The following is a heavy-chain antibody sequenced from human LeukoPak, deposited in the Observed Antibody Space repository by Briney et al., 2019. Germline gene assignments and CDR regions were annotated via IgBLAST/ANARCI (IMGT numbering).Heavy chain of an antibody. D-gene: IGHD3-9*01. J-gene: IGHJ4*02. CDR2: ISHEGSIK. V-gene: IGHV3-30-3*01. Sequence: GGSLRLSCAASGFILSSYDMHWVRQPPGKGLEWLAVISHEGSIKYHADSVGGRFTISRDNSHNTLFLQMNSLRAEDTAVYYCARHFTTGSIDHWGQGNLVTVSS. CDR1: GFILSSYD. CDR3: ARHFTTGSIDH.